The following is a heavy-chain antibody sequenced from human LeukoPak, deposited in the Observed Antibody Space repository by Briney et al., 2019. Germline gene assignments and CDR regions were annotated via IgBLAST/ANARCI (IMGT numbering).Heavy chain of an antibody. CDR1: GFTFSSYA. CDR2: ISGSGGST. J-gene: IGHJ3*02. V-gene: IGHV3-23*01. Sequence: GSLRLSCAASGFTFSSYAMSWVRQAPGKGLEWVSAISGSGGSTYYADSVKGRFTISRDNSKNTLYLQMNSLRAEDTALYYCAKDTRRYSYGTDAFDIWGQGTMVTVSS. D-gene: IGHD5-18*01. CDR3: AKDTRRYSYGTDAFDI.